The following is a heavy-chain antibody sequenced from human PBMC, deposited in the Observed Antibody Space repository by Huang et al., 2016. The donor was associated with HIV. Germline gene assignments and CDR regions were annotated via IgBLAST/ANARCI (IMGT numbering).Heavy chain of an antibody. CDR1: GYGFTKFG. CDR2: TSAYDGNT. J-gene: IGHJ3*02. Sequence: QVQLVQSGVEVKKPGASVKVSCKASGYGFTKFGFSWVRQAPGKGLEWMGWTSAYDGNTDYAQKFQDRVTMTTDIFTSTAYMELRSLRSDDTALYFCARDSFSSQGRGAFDIWGQGTMVTVSS. D-gene: IGHD2-2*01. CDR3: ARDSFSSQGRGAFDI. V-gene: IGHV1-18*01.